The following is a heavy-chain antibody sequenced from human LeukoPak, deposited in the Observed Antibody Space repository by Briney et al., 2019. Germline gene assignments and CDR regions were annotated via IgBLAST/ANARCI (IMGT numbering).Heavy chain of an antibody. J-gene: IGHJ4*02. CDR3: ASSNSWPGYFDY. CDR1: GFTFSSYD. Sequence: GGSLRLSCTASGFTFSSYDMHWVRQAPGKGLDWVTYIWYDGSNTHYTESVKGRFTISRDNSKNTLYLQMNSLRVEDTAVYYCASSNSWPGYFDYWGQGTLVTVSS. V-gene: IGHV3-30*02. D-gene: IGHD6-13*01. CDR2: IWYDGSNT.